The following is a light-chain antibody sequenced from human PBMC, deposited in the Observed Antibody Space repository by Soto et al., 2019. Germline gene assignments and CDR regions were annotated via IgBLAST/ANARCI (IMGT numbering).Light chain of an antibody. CDR1: QSVSSY. CDR2: DAS. Sequence: EIVLTQSPATLSLSPGERAILSCRASQSVSSYLAWYQQKPGQAPRLLIYDASNRATGIPARFSGSGSGTDFTLTISSLEPEDFAVYYCQQRSNWPTFGEGTKV. J-gene: IGKJ1*01. V-gene: IGKV3-11*01. CDR3: QQRSNWPT.